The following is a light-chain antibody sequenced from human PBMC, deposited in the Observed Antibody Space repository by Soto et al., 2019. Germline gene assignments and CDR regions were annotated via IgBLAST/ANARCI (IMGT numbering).Light chain of an antibody. CDR2: DVT. J-gene: IGLJ1*01. CDR1: SSDVGGYNY. CDR3: SSYTSSSTRV. Sequence: QSVLTQPASVSGSPGQSIAISCTGTSSDVGGYNYVSWYQHHLGEAPKLMIYDVTNRPSGVSNRFSGSKSGNTASLTISGLQTEDEADYYCSSYTSSSTRVFGTGTKVTVL. V-gene: IGLV2-14*03.